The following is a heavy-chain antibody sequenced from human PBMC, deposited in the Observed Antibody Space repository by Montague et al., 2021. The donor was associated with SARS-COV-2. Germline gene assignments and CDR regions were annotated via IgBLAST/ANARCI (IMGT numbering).Heavy chain of an antibody. Sequence: PALVKPTQTLTLTCTFSGFSLSTSRMCVSWIRQPPGKALEWLALIDWGDDKYYSTSLKTRLTISKDTSKNQVVLTMTNMDPVDTATYYCARISYDILTGYYYGMDVWGQGTSVTVSS. CDR1: GFSLSTSRMC. D-gene: IGHD3-9*01. V-gene: IGHV2-70*01. J-gene: IGHJ6*02. CDR3: ARISYDILTGYYYGMDV. CDR2: IDWGDDK.